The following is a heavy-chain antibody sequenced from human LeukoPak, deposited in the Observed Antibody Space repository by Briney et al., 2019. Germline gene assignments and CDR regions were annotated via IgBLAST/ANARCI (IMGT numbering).Heavy chain of an antibody. CDR3: ATSGYYTYYFDY. CDR2: ISGSGGST. CDR1: GFTFSSYA. J-gene: IGHJ4*02. D-gene: IGHD3-22*01. Sequence: GGSLRLSCAASGFTFSSYAMSWARQAPGKGLEWVSAISGSGGSTYYADSVKGRFTISRDNSKNTLYLQMNSLRAEDTAVYYCATSGYYTYYFDYWGQGTLVTVSS. V-gene: IGHV3-23*01.